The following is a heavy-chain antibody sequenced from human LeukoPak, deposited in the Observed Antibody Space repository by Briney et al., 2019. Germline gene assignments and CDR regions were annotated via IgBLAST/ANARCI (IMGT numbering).Heavy chain of an antibody. D-gene: IGHD1-26*01. CDR3: ARGPQWELLVLGAFDI. J-gene: IGHJ3*02. CDR1: GFTFDDYG. CDR2: INWNGGST. Sequence: PGGSLRLSCAASGFTFDDYGMSWVRQAPGKGLEWVSGINWNGGSTGYADSVKGRFTISRDNAKNSLYLQMNSLRAEDTALYYCARGPQWELLVLGAFDIWGQGTTVTVSS. V-gene: IGHV3-20*04.